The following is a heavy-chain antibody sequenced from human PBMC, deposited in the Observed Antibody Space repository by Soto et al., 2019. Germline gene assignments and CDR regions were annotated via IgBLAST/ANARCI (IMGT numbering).Heavy chain of an antibody. CDR2: INPNSGGT. CDR1: GYTFTGYY. Sequence: ASVKVSCKASGYTFTGYYMHWVRQAPGQGLEWMGWINPNSGGTNYAQKFQGRVTITADESTSTAYMELSSLRSEDTAVYYCARGSKAAAGTSLVYWGQGTLVTVSS. CDR3: ARGSKAAAGTSLVY. J-gene: IGHJ4*02. V-gene: IGHV1-2*02. D-gene: IGHD6-13*01.